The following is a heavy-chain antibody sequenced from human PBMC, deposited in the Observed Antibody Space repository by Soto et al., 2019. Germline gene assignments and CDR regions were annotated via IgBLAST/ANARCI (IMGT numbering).Heavy chain of an antibody. CDR2: IYYSGST. V-gene: IGHV4-31*03. CDR3: ARETLA. D-gene: IGHD3-3*02. J-gene: IGHJ4*02. CDR1: GGSISSGGYY. Sequence: QVQLQESGPGLVKPSQTLSLTCTVSGGSISSGGYYWNWIRQHPGKGLEWIGYIYYSGSTYYNPALKSRATRSADTSMNRFCPELSSVTAADTALYYCARETLAWGQGTLVTVSS.